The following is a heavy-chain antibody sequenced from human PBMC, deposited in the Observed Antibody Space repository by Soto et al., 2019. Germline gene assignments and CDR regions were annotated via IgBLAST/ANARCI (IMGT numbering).Heavy chain of an antibody. CDR3: AREWEPVACASSSWYECYYGMDV. CDR1: GYTFTSYG. CDR2: ISAYNGNT. V-gene: IGHV1-18*04. D-gene: IGHD6-13*01. J-gene: IGHJ6*02. Sequence: XSVKASCEASGYTFTSYGISWVRQAPGQGLEWMGWISAYNGNTNYAQKLQGRVTMTTDTSTSTAYMELRSLRSDDTAVYYCAREWEPVACASSSWYECYYGMDVWGQGTTVTVSS.